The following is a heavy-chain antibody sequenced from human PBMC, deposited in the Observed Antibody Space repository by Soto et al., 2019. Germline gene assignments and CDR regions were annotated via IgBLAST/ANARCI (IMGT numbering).Heavy chain of an antibody. CDR3: ARWPDGYDYYGMEV. J-gene: IGHJ6*04. Sequence: QVQLVQSGAEVKKPGASVKVSCKASGYTFTSYDINWVRQATGQGLEWMGWMNPNSGNTGYAQKFQGRVTMTRNTSISTAYMELSSLRSEATAVYYCARWPDGYDYYGMEVWGVGTTVTVSS. V-gene: IGHV1-8*01. CDR1: GYTFTSYD. CDR2: MNPNSGNT.